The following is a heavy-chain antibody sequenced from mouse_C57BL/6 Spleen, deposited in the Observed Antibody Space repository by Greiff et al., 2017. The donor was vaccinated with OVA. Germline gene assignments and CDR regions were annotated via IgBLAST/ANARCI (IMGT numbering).Heavy chain of an antibody. CDR2: INPNNGGT. CDR3: ARSNSSYYYGSSPWFAY. V-gene: IGHV1-18*01. Sequence: EVQLQQSGPELVKPGASVKIPCKASGYTFTDYNMDWVKQSHGKSLEWIGDINPNNGGTIYNQKFKGKATLTVDKSSSTAYMELRSLTSEDTAVYYCARSNSSYYYGSSPWFAYWGQGTLVTVSA. D-gene: IGHD1-1*01. J-gene: IGHJ3*01. CDR1: GYTFTDYN.